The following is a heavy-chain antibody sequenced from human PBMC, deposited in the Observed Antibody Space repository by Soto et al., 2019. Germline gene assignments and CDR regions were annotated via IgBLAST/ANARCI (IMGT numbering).Heavy chain of an antibody. CDR2: IIPIFGTA. CDR3: ARASRITIFGVVSNYYYGMDV. D-gene: IGHD3-3*01. V-gene: IGHV1-69*01. CDR1: GGTFSSYA. J-gene: IGHJ6*02. Sequence: QVQLVQSGAEVKKPGSSVKVSCKASGGTFSSYAISWVRQAPGQGLEWIGGIIPIFGTANYAQKFQGRVTISADESTSTAYMELSSLRSEDTAVYYCARASRITIFGVVSNYYYGMDVWGQGTTVTVSS.